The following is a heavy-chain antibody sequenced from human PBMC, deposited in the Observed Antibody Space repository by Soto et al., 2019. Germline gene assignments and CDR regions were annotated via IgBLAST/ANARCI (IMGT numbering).Heavy chain of an antibody. CDR2: ISGSGGST. CDR3: AKVPRVDTAMDYFDY. CDR1: GFTFSSYA. D-gene: IGHD5-18*01. V-gene: IGHV3-23*01. J-gene: IGHJ4*02. Sequence: GGSLRLSCAASGFTFSSYAMSWVRQAPGKGLEWVSAISGSGGSTYYADSVKGRFTISRDNSKNTLYLQMNSLRAEDTAVYYCAKVPRVDTAMDYFDYWGQGTLVTVSS.